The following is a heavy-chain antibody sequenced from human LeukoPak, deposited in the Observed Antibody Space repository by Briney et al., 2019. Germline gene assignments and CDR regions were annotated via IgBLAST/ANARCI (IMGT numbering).Heavy chain of an antibody. CDR2: IYYSGST. CDR1: GGSISSYY. J-gene: IGHJ4*02. V-gene: IGHV4-59*01. CDR3: ARDGGYCSGGSCRGPFDY. Sequence: PSETLSLTCTVSGGSISSYYWSWIRQPPGKGLEWIGYIYYSGSTNYNPSLKSRVTISVDTSKNQFSLKLSSVTAADTAVYYCARDGGYCSGGSCRGPFDYWGQGTLVTVSS. D-gene: IGHD2-15*01.